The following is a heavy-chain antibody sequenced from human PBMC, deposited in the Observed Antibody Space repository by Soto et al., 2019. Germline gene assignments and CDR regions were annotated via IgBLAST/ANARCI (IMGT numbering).Heavy chain of an antibody. CDR1: GFTFSSYG. CDR2: ISYDGSNK. CDR3: AKSDREIVVVPAARH. D-gene: IGHD2-2*01. J-gene: IGHJ4*02. V-gene: IGHV3-30*18. Sequence: GGSLRPSCAASGFTFSSYGMHWVRQAPGKGLEWVAVISYDGSNKYYADSVKGRFTISRDNSKNTLYLQMSSLRAEDTAVYYCAKSDREIVVVPAARHWGQGTLVTVSS.